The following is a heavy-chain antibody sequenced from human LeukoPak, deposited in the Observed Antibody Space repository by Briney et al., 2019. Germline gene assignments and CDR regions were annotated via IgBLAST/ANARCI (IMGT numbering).Heavy chain of an antibody. CDR2: ISSSSSTI. V-gene: IGHV3-48*01. Sequence: QSGGSLRLSCAVSGLTFSNTWMNWVRQAPGKGLEWVSYISSSSSTIYYADSVKGRFTISRDNAKSSLYLQMNSLRAEDTAVYYCARAFMVRGSLFWGKGTTVTVSS. J-gene: IGHJ6*04. D-gene: IGHD3-10*01. CDR3: ARAFMVRGSLF. CDR1: GLTFSNTW.